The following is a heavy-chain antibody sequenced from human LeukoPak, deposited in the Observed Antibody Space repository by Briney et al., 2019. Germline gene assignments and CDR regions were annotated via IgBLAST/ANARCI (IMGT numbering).Heavy chain of an antibody. J-gene: IGHJ4*02. CDR2: ISYDGSNK. V-gene: IGHV3-30-3*01. D-gene: IGHD3-16*01. CDR1: GFTFSSYA. Sequence: GGSLRLSCAASGFTFSSYAMHWVRQAPGTGLERVGVISYDGSNKYYADSVKGRFTISRDNSKNTLYLQMNSLRAEDTAVYYCARVDEIMITFGGVPDYWGQGTLVTVSS. CDR3: ARVDEIMITFGGVPDY.